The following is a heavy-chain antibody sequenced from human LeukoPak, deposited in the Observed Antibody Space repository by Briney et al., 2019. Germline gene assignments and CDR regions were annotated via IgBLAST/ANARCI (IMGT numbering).Heavy chain of an antibody. J-gene: IGHJ4*02. CDR3: ARDQRYSGYVGLSD. D-gene: IGHD5-12*01. V-gene: IGHV3-30-3*01. Sequence: GRSLRLSCAASGFTFSSYAMHWVRQAPGKGLEWVAVISYDGSNKYYADSVKGRFTISRDNSKNTLYLQMNSLRAEDTAVYYCARDQRYSGYVGLSDWGQGTLVTVSS. CDR1: GFTFSSYA. CDR2: ISYDGSNK.